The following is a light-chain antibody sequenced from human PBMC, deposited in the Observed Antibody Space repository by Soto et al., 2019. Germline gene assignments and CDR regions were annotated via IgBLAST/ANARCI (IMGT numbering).Light chain of an antibody. Sequence: DIQMTQSPSTLSASVGDRVTITCRASQSINDLLAWYQQKPGRAPNLLIYEASKLESGVPSRFTGSGSGTEFTLTIYRLQPDDFASYYCQQYRSYPWTFGQGTKVEIK. CDR1: QSINDL. J-gene: IGKJ1*01. V-gene: IGKV1-5*03. CDR3: QQYRSYPWT. CDR2: EAS.